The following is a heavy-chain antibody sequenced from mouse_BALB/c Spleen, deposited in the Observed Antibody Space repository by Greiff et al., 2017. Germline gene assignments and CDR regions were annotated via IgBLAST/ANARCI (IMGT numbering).Heavy chain of an antibody. J-gene: IGHJ3*01. D-gene: IGHD3-1*01. Sequence: EAGGVDFSRYWMSWVRQAPGKGLEWIGEINPDSSTINYTPSLKDKFIISRDNAKNTLYLQMSKVRSEDTALYYCARLGARATWDWFAYWGQGTLVTVSA. CDR3: ARLGARATWDWFAY. CDR2: INPDSSTI. CDR1: GVDFSRYW. V-gene: IGHV4-1*02.